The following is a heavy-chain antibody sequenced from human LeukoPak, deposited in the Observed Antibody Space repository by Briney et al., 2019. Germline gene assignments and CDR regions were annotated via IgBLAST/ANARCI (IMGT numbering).Heavy chain of an antibody. V-gene: IGHV3-23*01. D-gene: IGHD3-3*01. Sequence: GGSLRLSCAASGFTSSVDAMSWVRQAPGKGLEWVSAISASGDTTYFGNSVKGRFTISRDNSKNTVYLQMKSLRADDTAIYYCAKEAFWSGYVTDYCGQGTLVTVSS. J-gene: IGHJ4*02. CDR3: AKEAFWSGYVTDY. CDR2: ISASGDTT. CDR1: GFTSSVDA.